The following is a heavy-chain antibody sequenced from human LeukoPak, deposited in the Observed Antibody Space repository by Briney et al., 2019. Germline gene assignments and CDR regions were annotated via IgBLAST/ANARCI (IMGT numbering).Heavy chain of an antibody. CDR1: GGSFSGYY. J-gene: IGHJ6*02. CDR3: ARGGSGYDSFYYYGMDV. V-gene: IGHV4-34*01. CDR2: INHSGST. Sequence: PSETLSLTCAVYGGSFSGYYWSWIRQPPGKGLEWIGEINHSGSTNYNPSLKSRVTISVDTSKNQFSLKLSSVTAAGTAVYYCARGGSGYDSFYYYGMDVWGQGTTVTVSS. D-gene: IGHD5-12*01.